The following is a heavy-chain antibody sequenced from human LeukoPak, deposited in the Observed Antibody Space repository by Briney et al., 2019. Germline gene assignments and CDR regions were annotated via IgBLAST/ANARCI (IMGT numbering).Heavy chain of an antibody. CDR1: GYTFTGYY. V-gene: IGHV1-2*02. J-gene: IGHJ4*02. CDR3: ARDRRIAVAGTGMDY. Sequence: ASVNVSCKASGYTFTGYYMHWVRQAPGQGLEWMGWINPNSGGTNYAQKLQGRVTMTRDTSISTAYMELSRLRSDDTAVYYCARDRRIAVAGTGMDYWGQGTLVTVSS. D-gene: IGHD6-19*01. CDR2: INPNSGGT.